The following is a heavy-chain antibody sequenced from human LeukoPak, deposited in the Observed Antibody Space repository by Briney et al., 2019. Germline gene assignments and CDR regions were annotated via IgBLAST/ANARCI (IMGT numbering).Heavy chain of an antibody. J-gene: IGHJ3*02. CDR2: IYSGGST. D-gene: IGHD3-22*01. CDR3: AGTYYYDSSGYTDAFDI. CDR1: GFTVSSNC. Sequence: GGSLRLSCAAFGFTVSSNCVSWVRQAPGKGLEWVSVIYSGGSTYYADSVKGRFTISRDNSKNTLYLQMNSLRAEDTAVYYCAGTYYYDSSGYTDAFDIWGQGTMVTVSS. V-gene: IGHV3-66*01.